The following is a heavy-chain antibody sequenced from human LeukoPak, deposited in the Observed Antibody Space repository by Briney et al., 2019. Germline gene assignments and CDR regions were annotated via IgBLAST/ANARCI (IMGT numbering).Heavy chain of an antibody. CDR2: INPSGGST. Sequence: ASVKVSCKASGYTFTSYYMHSVRQSPRQGPEWMGIINPSGGSTSNTQKFQGRVTMATDTSTSTVYMELSSLRSEDTAVYYCARVSGSIVARSAWFDSWGQGTLVTVSS. CDR3: ARVSGSIVARSAWFDS. CDR1: GYTFTSYY. J-gene: IGHJ5*01. V-gene: IGHV1-46*01. D-gene: IGHD6-6*01.